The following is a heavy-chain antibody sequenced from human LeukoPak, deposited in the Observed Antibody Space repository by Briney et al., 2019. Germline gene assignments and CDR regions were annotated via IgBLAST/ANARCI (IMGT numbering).Heavy chain of an antibody. J-gene: IGHJ3*02. CDR2: IYFNGST. V-gene: IGHV4-39*07. D-gene: IGHD2-2*01. CDR1: GGSISTSNSYY. CDR3: ARPRPLCSSTSCGGGAFDI. Sequence: SETLSLTCTVSGGSISTSNSYYWGWIRQPPGKGLEWIGSIYFNGSTYDNPSLKSRVTISVDTSKDQFSLKLTSVTAADTAVYYCARPRPLCSSTSCGGGAFDIWGQGTMVTVSS.